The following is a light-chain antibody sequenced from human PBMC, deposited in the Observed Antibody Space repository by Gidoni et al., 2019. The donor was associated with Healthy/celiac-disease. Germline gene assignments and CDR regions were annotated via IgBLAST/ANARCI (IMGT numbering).Light chain of an antibody. CDR3: QQYYSTPRT. Sequence: DIVMPQSPDPLAVSLGERATINCKSSQSVLYSSNNKNYLAWYQQKPGQPPKLLIYWASTRESGVPDRFSGSASGTDFTLTISSLQAEDVAVYYCQQYYSTPRTFGPGTKVEIK. J-gene: IGKJ1*01. V-gene: IGKV4-1*01. CDR2: WAS. CDR1: QSVLYSSNNKNY.